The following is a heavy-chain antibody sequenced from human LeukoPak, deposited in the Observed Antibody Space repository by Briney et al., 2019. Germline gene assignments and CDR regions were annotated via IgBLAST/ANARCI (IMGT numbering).Heavy chain of an antibody. Sequence: GGSLRLSCAASGFTFSTYWMHWVRQAPGKGLVWFSRINSDGSSTRYADSVKGRFTISRDNAKNTLYLQMNSLRVDDTAVYYCAGGPWRSDTGGYVFDYWGQGTLVTVSS. J-gene: IGHJ4*02. CDR2: INSDGSST. CDR3: AGGPWRSDTGGYVFDY. D-gene: IGHD3-22*01. V-gene: IGHV3-74*01. CDR1: GFTFSTYW.